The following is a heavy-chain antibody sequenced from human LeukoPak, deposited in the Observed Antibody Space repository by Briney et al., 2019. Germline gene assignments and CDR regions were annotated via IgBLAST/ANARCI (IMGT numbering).Heavy chain of an antibody. J-gene: IGHJ4*02. CDR2: ISAYNGNT. V-gene: IGHV1-18*01. CDR1: GYTFTSYG. D-gene: IGHD3-16*02. Sequence: GASVKVSCKASGYTFTSYGISWVRQAPGQGLEWMGWISAYNGNTNYAQKLQGRVTMTTDTSTSTAYMELRSLRSDDTAVYYCARDRRPARSDYVRGSYRFDYWGQGTLVTVSS. CDR3: ARDRRPARSDYVRGSYRFDY.